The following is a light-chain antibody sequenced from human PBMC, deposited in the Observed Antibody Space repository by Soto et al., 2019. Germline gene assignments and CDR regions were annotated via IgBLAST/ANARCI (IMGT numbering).Light chain of an antibody. Sequence: GDRVTIISRSSQAIDQYVAWYQHKPGQVPKTLIYAASTLHSGVPSRFSGSGSGTHFTLTITGLQPEDVATYFCQEHNGDLPVAFGPGTTVDV. J-gene: IGKJ3*01. CDR1: QAIDQY. CDR3: QEHNGDLPVA. V-gene: IGKV1-27*01. CDR2: AAS.